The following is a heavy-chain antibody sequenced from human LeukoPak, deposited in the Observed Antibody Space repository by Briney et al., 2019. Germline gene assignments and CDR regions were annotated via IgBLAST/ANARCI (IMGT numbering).Heavy chain of an antibody. J-gene: IGHJ4*01. D-gene: IGHD1-20*01. CDR3: ARSVHNWNDYFGY. CDR1: GVSIGSFY. V-gene: IGHV4-59*01. CDR2: IYYSGST. Sequence: SETLSLTCTVSGVSIGSFYWSWIRQPPGKGLEWIGYIYYSGSTNYNPSLKSRVTISVDTSKNQFSLKLSSVTAADTAVYYCARSVHNWNDYFGYWGQGTLVTVSS.